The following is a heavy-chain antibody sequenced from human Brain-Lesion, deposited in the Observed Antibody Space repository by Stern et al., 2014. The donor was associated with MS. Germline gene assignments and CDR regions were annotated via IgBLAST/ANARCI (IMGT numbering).Heavy chain of an antibody. J-gene: IGHJ4*02. CDR3: ARSPATPSGYDRFDY. CDR2: IFPRDSNT. Sequence: VQLVQSGAEVKKPGESLKISCEASGYLFDDYWIGWVRQMSGRGLELVAIIFPRDSNTRYSPSVQGQVTISADKSISPAYFPWGTLKASDPAMYYCARSPATPSGYDRFDYWGQGALVTVSS. CDR1: GYLFDDYW. V-gene: IGHV5-51*03. D-gene: IGHD5-12*01.